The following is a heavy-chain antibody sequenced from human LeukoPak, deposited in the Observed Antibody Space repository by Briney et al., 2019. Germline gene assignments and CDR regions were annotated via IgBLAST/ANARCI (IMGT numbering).Heavy chain of an antibody. Sequence: PGRSLRLSCAASGFTFSSYAMHWVRQAPGKGLEWVAVISYDGSNKYYADSVKGRFTISRDNSKNTLYLQMNSLRAEDTAVYYCARYIAVAGTTDYWGQGTLVTVSS. J-gene: IGHJ4*02. D-gene: IGHD6-19*01. V-gene: IGHV3-30-3*01. CDR3: ARYIAVAGTTDY. CDR1: GFTFSSYA. CDR2: ISYDGSNK.